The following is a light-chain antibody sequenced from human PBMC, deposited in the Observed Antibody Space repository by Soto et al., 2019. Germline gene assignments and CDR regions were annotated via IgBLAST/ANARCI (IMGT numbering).Light chain of an antibody. V-gene: IGKV1-27*01. J-gene: IGKJ4*01. CDR1: QGIYNY. CDR2: AAS. CDR3: QKYNSAPPNT. Sequence: DIQMTQSPSSLSASVGDRVTITCRASQGIYNYLAWYQQKPGKVPKLLIYAASTLQSAVPSRFSGSGSGTDFTLTISSLQPEDVATYYCQKYNSAPPNTFGGGTRVEIK.